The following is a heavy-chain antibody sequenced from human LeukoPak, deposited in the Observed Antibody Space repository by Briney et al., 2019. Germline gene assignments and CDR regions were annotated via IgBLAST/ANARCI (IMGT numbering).Heavy chain of an antibody. Sequence: SETLSLTCTVSGGSISSYYWSWIRQPPGKGLEWIGYIYYSGSTNYNPSLKSRVTISVDTSKNQFSLKLSSVTAADTAVYYCARGSYFFDGWYPFGDYWGQGTLVTVSS. CDR3: ARGSYFFDGWYPFGDY. CDR1: GGSISSYY. V-gene: IGHV4-59*12. D-gene: IGHD6-19*01. J-gene: IGHJ4*02. CDR2: IYYSGST.